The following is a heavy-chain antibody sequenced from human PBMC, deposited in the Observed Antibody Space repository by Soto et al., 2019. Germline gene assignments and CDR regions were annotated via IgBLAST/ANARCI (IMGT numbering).Heavy chain of an antibody. J-gene: IGHJ4*02. CDR2: VYYSGTT. V-gene: IGHV4-59*01. CDR3: AREASGEYSDFEY. CDR1: GGSRNDFY. Sequence: PSETQSLRCTVSGGSRNDFYWSWIRQPPGKGLEWIGNVYYSGTTDYNPSLKSRVTISGDTSKNQFSLNLTSVTAADTTVYYWAREASGEYSDFEYWGQGTVVTVSS. D-gene: IGHD2-21*01.